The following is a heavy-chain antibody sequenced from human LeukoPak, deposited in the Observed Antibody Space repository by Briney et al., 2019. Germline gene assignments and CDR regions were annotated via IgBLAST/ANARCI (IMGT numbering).Heavy chain of an antibody. CDR2: INTVATYI. J-gene: IGHJ4*02. V-gene: IGHV3-21*01. Sequence: GGSLRLSCAASGFSFSTYSMSWVRQAPGKGLEWVSSINTVATYIYYADSVRGRFTISRDNAKNSVYLQMDSLRAEDTGVYYCARLRRNGDSGGFYYYYDYWGQGTLVTVSS. CDR1: GFSFSTYS. D-gene: IGHD3-22*01. CDR3: ARLRRNGDSGGFYYYYDY.